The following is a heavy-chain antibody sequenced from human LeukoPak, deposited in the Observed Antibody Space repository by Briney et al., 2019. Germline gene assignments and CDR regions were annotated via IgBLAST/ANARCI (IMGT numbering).Heavy chain of an antibody. V-gene: IGHV1-2*02. CDR2: INPNSGGT. CDR3: ARAFTDIVVVPAAIGFDY. CDR1: GYTFTGYY. J-gene: IGHJ4*02. D-gene: IGHD2-2*01. Sequence: ASVKVSCKASGYTFTGYYMHWVRQAPGQGLEWMGWINPNSGGTNYAQKFQVRVTMTRDTSISTAYMELSRLRSDDTAVYYCARAFTDIVVVPAAIGFDYWGQGTLVTVSS.